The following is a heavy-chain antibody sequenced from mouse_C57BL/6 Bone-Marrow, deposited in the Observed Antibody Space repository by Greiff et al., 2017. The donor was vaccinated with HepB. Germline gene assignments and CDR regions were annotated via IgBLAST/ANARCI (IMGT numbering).Heavy chain of an antibody. J-gene: IGHJ4*01. CDR3: ARSCIYYDYDTRDYYAMDY. CDR2: IYPGSGNT. V-gene: IGHV1-76*01. D-gene: IGHD2-4*01. Sequence: QVQLKESGAELVRPGASVKLSCKASGYTFTDYYINWVKQRPGQGLEWIARIYPGSGNTYYNEKFKGKATLTAEKSSSTAYMQLSSLTSEDSAVYFCARSCIYYDYDTRDYYAMDYWGQGTSVTVSS. CDR1: GYTFTDYY.